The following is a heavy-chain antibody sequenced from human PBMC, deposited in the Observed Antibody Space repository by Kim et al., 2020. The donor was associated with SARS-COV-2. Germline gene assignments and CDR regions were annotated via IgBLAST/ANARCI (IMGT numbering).Heavy chain of an antibody. J-gene: IGHJ3*02. CDR2: IWYDGSNK. CDR3: ARDRIAVAGQRDAFDI. Sequence: GGSLRLSCAASGFTFSSYGMHWVRQAPGKGLEWVAVIWYDGSNKYYADSVKGRFTISRDNSKNTLYLQMNSLRAEDTAVYYCARDRIAVAGQRDAFDIWGQGTMVTVSS. D-gene: IGHD6-19*01. CDR1: GFTFSSYG. V-gene: IGHV3-33*01.